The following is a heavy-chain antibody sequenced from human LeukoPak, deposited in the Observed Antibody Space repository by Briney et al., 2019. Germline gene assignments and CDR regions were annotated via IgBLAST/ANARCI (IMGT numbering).Heavy chain of an antibody. CDR1: GFTFSTYA. CDR3: VKSSGVLRFMEWLSRGDAFDI. J-gene: IGHJ3*02. Sequence: PGRSLRLPCAASGFTFSTYAMTWVRQAPGKGLEWVSIISGSGGRTYYADSVQGRFTISRDNSINTLYLQMNSLRAEDTAVYFCVKSSGVLRFMEWLSRGDAFDIWGQGTMVTVSS. CDR2: ISGSGGRT. D-gene: IGHD3-3*01. V-gene: IGHV3-23*01.